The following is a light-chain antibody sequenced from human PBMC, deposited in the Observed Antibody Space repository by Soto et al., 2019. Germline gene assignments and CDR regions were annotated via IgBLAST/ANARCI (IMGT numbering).Light chain of an antibody. CDR3: SSYTSSSSYV. J-gene: IGLJ1*01. CDR1: SRDVGGYNY. V-gene: IGLV2-14*01. Sequence: QSAPTPPSPVSGSPGQSIPLSCPGTSRDVGGYNYVSWYQQHPGKAPKLMIYDVSNRPSGVSNRFSGSKSGNTASLTISGLQAEDEADYYCSSYTSSSSYVFGTGTKVTVL. CDR2: DVS.